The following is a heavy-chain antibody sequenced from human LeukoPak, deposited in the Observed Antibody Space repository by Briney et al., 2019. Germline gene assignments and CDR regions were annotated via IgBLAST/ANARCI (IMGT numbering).Heavy chain of an antibody. CDR3: AKVDPPIIAGARGDAFEI. D-gene: IGHD1-26*01. J-gene: IGHJ3*02. V-gene: IGHV1-18*01. CDR1: GYRFSNFG. CDR2: TSAYDDNP. Sequence: GASVKVSCKASGYRFSNFGITWVRQAPGQGLEWMGWTSAYDDNPEYAKKFQGRVTMTTDTSTSTAYMELRSLRPDDTAMYYCAKVDPPIIAGARGDAFEIWGQGTLVTVSS.